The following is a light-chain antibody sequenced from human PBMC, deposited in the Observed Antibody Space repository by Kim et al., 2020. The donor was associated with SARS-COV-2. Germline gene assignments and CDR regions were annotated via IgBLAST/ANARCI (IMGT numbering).Light chain of an antibody. Sequence: EIVLTQSPGTLSLSPGDTATLSCRASQSIVNSYLAWYQQKPGQAPRLLIYGASSRATGIPDRFSGSGSGTDFTLTIRRLEPEDFAVYYCQLYDTSPPGTFGQGTKVDIK. V-gene: IGKV3-20*01. CDR3: QLYDTSPPGT. J-gene: IGKJ1*01. CDR1: QSIVNSY. CDR2: GAS.